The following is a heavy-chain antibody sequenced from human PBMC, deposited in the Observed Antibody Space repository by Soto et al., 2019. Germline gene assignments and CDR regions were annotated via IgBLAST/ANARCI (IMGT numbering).Heavy chain of an antibody. V-gene: IGHV5-51*01. J-gene: IGHJ5*02. CDR3: ARANPYCSSTSCRLNWFDP. Sequence: GESLKISCKGSGYSFTSYWIGWVRQMPGKSMKWMGIIYPGDSDTRYSPTFKGKVTISADKSTSTAYLQCSSLKASDTAMYYCARANPYCSSTSCRLNWFDPWGQGTLVTVSS. CDR1: GYSFTSYW. D-gene: IGHD2-2*01. CDR2: IYPGDSDT.